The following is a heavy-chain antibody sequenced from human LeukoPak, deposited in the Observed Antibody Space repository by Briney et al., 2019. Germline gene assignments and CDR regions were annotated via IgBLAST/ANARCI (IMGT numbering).Heavy chain of an antibody. CDR1: GYTFTSYG. CDR3: ARDADYDFWSGYYL. J-gene: IGHJ4*02. D-gene: IGHD3-3*01. CDR2: ISAYNGNT. V-gene: IGHV1-18*01. Sequence: ASVKVSCKASGYTFTSYGISWVRQAPGQGLEWMGWISAYNGNTNYEQKLQGRVTMTTDTSTSTAYMELRSLRSDDTAVYYCARDADYDFWSGYYLWGQGTLVTVSS.